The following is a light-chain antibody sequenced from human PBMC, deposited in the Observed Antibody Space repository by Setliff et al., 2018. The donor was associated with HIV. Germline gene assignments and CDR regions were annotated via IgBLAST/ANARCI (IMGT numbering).Light chain of an antibody. CDR2: EDN. Sequence: PHSVSESPGKTITISCTCSSGSIAINYVQWYQQRPGSVPTTVIYEDNQRPSGVPDRFSGSIDSSSNSASLTISGLKTEDEADYYCQSYDSTNQRVVFGGGTQRTVL. CDR3: QSYDSTNQRVV. V-gene: IGLV6-57*02. J-gene: IGLJ2*01. CDR1: SGSIAINY.